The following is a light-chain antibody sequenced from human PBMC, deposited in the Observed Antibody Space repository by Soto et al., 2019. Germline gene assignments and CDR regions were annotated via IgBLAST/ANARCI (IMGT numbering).Light chain of an antibody. CDR1: QSISSH. J-gene: IGKJ4*01. CDR3: QHSYSTPST. V-gene: IGKV1-39*01. Sequence: DIQMTQSPSSLSASVGDRVTITCRASQSISSHLHWYQQKPGKAPELLIYAASSLQSGVPSRFSGSGSGTDFTLTIGSLQPEDSATYYCQHSYSTPSTFGGGTKVDIK. CDR2: AAS.